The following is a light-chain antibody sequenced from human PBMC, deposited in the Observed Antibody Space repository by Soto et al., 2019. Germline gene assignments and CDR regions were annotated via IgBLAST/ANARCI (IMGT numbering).Light chain of an antibody. J-gene: IGLJ2*01. CDR2: GVS. CDR1: GSDVGGYNY. CDR3: SSYRSSNTLL. Sequence: QSALTQPASVSGSPGQSITISCTGTGSDVGGYNYVSWYQQHPGKAPKLVIYGVSNRPSGVSNRFSGSKSGNTASLTISGLQAEDEADYYCSSYRSSNTLLFGGGTKVTVL. V-gene: IGLV2-14*01.